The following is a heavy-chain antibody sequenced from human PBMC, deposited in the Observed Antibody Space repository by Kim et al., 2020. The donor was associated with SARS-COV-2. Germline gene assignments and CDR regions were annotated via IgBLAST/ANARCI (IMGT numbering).Heavy chain of an antibody. CDR3: ARVERSGEIDY. D-gene: IGHD3-16*01. V-gene: IGHV1-69*01. CDR2: A. Sequence: ANYAQKFQGRVTIPADESTSTAYMELSSLRSEDTAVYYCARVERSGEIDYWGQGTLVTVSS. J-gene: IGHJ4*02.